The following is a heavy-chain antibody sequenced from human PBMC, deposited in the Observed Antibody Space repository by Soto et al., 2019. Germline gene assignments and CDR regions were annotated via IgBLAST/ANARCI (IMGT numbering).Heavy chain of an antibody. D-gene: IGHD2-8*02. CDR2: IYYSGIT. CDR3: ARGGGVYYFDY. CDR1: GGSISSYY. V-gene: IGHV4-59*01. Sequence: QVQLQESGPGLVKPSETLSLTCTVSGGSISSYYWSWIRQPPGKGLEWIGYIYYSGITDYNPSLKSRFTISGDTAKSQFSLKLSSVTAADTAVYYCARGGGVYYFDYWGQGTLVTVSS. J-gene: IGHJ4*02.